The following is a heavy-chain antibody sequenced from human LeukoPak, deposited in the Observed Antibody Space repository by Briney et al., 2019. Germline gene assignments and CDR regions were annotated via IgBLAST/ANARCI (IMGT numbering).Heavy chain of an antibody. V-gene: IGHV4-59*01. CDR1: DDSISDYY. D-gene: IGHD3-16*01. J-gene: IGHJ4*02. Sequence: PSETLSLTCTVSDDSISDYYRGWIRQPPGKGLEWIGYNHNSGTSTYNLSLKSRVTISADTSKNQFSLKLNSMTTADTAVYYCTRGAGWLIDYWGQGILVTVSS. CDR3: TRGAGWLIDY. CDR2: NHNSGTS.